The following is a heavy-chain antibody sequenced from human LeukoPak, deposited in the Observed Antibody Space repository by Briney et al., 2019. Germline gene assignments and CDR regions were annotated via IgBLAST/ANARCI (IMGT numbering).Heavy chain of an antibody. CDR3: AKDAAGPEY. CDR1: GLTFSDYS. V-gene: IGHV3-23*01. J-gene: IGHJ4*02. CDR2: ISAGGGST. D-gene: IGHD6-13*01. Sequence: GGSLRLSRVASGLTFSDYSMTWVRQAPGKGLFWVSGISAGGGSTYYADSVKGRFTTSRDNSRNTLYLQMSSLRAEDTAVYYCAKDAAGPEYWGQGTLVTVSS.